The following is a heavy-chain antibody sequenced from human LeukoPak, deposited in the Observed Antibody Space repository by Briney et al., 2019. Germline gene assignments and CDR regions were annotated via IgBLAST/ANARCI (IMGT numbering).Heavy chain of an antibody. CDR2: ISSSSSTI. V-gene: IGHV3-48*01. Sequence: PGGSLRLSCAASGFTFSSYSMNWVRQAPGKGLEWVSYISSSSSTIYYADSVKGRFTISRDNAKNSLYLQMNSLRAEDTAVYYCARDPPDSSGSYWGQGTLVTVSS. D-gene: IGHD3-22*01. CDR1: GFTFSSYS. CDR3: ARDPPDSSGSY. J-gene: IGHJ4*02.